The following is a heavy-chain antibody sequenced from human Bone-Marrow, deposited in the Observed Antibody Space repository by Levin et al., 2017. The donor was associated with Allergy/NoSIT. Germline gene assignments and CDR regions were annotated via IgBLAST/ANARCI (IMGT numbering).Heavy chain of an antibody. CDR1: GGSLSDYY. CDR3: ARRPPLSGMDV. J-gene: IGHJ6*02. CDR2: ISQSGST. Sequence: PGGSLRLSCAVNGGSLSDYYWIWIRQSPGKGLEWIGEISQSGSTTYNPSLKSRVTMSVDTSKNQFSLKLSFVTAADTAVYYCARRPPLSGMDVWGQGTTVTVSS. V-gene: IGHV4-34*01.